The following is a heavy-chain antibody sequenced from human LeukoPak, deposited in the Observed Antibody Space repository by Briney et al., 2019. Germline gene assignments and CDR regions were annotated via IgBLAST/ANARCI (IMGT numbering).Heavy chain of an antibody. CDR2: IIPIFGTA. CDR3: ARDTFRRDAFDI. J-gene: IGHJ3*02. CDR1: GGTFSSYA. Sequence: SVKVSCKASGGTFSSYAISWVRQAPGQGLEWMGGIIPIFGTANYAQKFQGRVTITADKSTSTAYMELSSLRSEDTAVYYCARDTFRRDAFDIWGQGTMVTVSS. V-gene: IGHV1-69*06.